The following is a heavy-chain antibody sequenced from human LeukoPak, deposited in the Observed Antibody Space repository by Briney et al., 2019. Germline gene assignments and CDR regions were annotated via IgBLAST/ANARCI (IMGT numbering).Heavy chain of an antibody. CDR2: ISGDSGYV. J-gene: IGHJ4*02. V-gene: IGHV3-21*06. Sequence: PGWSLRLSCAASGFTFSSYTMNWVRQAPGKGLEWVASISGDSGYVYHADSVKGRFTISRDDATNSLYLQMTSLRVEDTAVYYCARDSDSWYGFDYWGQGTLVTVSS. CDR1: GFTFSSYT. D-gene: IGHD6-13*01. CDR3: ARDSDSWYGFDY.